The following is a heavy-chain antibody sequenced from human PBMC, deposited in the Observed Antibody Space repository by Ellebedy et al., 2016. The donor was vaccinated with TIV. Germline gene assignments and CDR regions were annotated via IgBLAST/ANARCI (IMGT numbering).Heavy chain of an antibody. V-gene: IGHV3-9*01. Sequence: SLKISCAASGFTFDDYAMHWVRQAPGKGLEWVSGISWNSGSIGYADSVKGRFTISRDNAKNSLYLQMNSLRAEDTAVYYCARWVVSGWYGFDLWGRGTLVTVSS. CDR2: ISWNSGSI. CDR3: ARWVVSGWYGFDL. D-gene: IGHD6-19*01. CDR1: GFTFDDYA. J-gene: IGHJ2*01.